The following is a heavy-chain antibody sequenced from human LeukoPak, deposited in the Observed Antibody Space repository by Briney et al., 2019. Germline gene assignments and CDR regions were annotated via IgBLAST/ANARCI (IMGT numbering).Heavy chain of an antibody. CDR1: GYSFTSYW. V-gene: IGHV5-51*01. Sequence: GESLKISCKGSGYSFTSYWIGWVRQMPGKGLEWMEIIYPGDSDTRYSPSFQGQVTISADKSISTAYLQWSSLKASDTAMYYCARLSTPGIAAAGPDYWGQGTLVTVSS. CDR2: IYPGDSDT. J-gene: IGHJ4*02. D-gene: IGHD6-13*01. CDR3: ARLSTPGIAAAGPDY.